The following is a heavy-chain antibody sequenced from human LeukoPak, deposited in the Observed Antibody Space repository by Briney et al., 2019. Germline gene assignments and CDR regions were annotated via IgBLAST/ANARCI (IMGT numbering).Heavy chain of an antibody. D-gene: IGHD6-19*01. J-gene: IGHJ3*02. V-gene: IGHV4-34*01. CDR1: GGSFSGYY. CDR2: INHSGST. Sequence: SETLSLTCAVYGGSFSGYYWSWIRQPPGKGLEWIGEINHSGSTNYNPSLKSRVTISVDTSKNQFSLKLSSVTAADTAVYYCARHKYSTGWPPEGAFDIWGQGTMVTVSS. CDR3: ARHKYSTGWPPEGAFDI.